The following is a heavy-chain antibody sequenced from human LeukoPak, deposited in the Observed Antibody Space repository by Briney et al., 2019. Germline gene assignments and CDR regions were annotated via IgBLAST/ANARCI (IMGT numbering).Heavy chain of an antibody. CDR3: ARELTYSSGWQDY. D-gene: IGHD6-19*01. CDR2: IKQDGSEK. Sequence: AGGSLRLSCAASGFTFSSYWMSWVRQAPGKGLEWVANIKQDGSEKYYVDSVKGRFTISRDNAKNSLYLQMNSLRAEDTAVYYCARELTYSSGWQDYWGQGTLVTVSS. J-gene: IGHJ4*02. V-gene: IGHV3-7*01. CDR1: GFTFSSYW.